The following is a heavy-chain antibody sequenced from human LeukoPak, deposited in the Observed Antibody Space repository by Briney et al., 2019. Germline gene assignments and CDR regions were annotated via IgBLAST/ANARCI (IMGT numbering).Heavy chain of an antibody. J-gene: IGHJ6*03. CDR2: MNPNSGNT. V-gene: IGHV1-8*01. CDR3: ARVSSSPGYYYYYMDV. Sequence: ASVKVSCKASGYTFTSYDINWVRQATGQGLEWKGWMNPNSGNTGYAQKFQGRVTMTRNTSISTAYMELSSLRSEDTAVYYCARVSSSPGYYYYYMDVWGKGTTVTVSS. CDR1: GYTFTSYD. D-gene: IGHD6-6*01.